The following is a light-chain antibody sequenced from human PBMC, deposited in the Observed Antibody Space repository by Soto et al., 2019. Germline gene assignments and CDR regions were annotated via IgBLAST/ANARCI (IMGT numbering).Light chain of an antibody. V-gene: IGKV3-15*01. J-gene: IGKJ5*01. CDR3: QQYNKWPPYT. Sequence: EILMTQSPGTLSVSPGERVTLSCRASQSISSDLAWYQQKPGQAPRLLIYGASTRAAGIPAWFSGSGSGSEFTLTISSLQSEDFAVYFCQQYNKWPPYTFGQGTRLEIK. CDR1: QSISSD. CDR2: GAS.